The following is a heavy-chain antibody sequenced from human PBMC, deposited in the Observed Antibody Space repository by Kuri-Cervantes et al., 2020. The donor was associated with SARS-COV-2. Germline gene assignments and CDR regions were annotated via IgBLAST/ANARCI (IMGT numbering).Heavy chain of an antibody. CDR3: ARDKSGYYGSGSYSLYYYYYGMDV. Sequence: GSLRLSCTVSGGSISSYYWSWIRQPPGKGLEWIGYIYYSGSTNYNPSLKSRVTISVDTSKNQFSLKLSSVTAADTAVYYCARDKSGYYGSGSYSLYYYYYGMDVWGQGITVTVSS. CDR1: GGSISSYY. D-gene: IGHD3-10*01. CDR2: IYYSGST. J-gene: IGHJ6*02. V-gene: IGHV4-59*01.